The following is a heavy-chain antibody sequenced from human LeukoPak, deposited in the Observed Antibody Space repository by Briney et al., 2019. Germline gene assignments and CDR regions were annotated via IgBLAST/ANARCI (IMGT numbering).Heavy chain of an antibody. CDR3: ARKYCSGGSCHRLDYWYFDL. D-gene: IGHD2-15*01. J-gene: IGHJ2*01. CDR1: GYTFTGYY. CDR2: INPNSGGT. V-gene: IGHV1-2*02. Sequence: ASMKVSCKASGYTFTGYYMHWVRQPPGQGLEWMGWINPNSGGTNYAQKFQGRVTMTRDTSISTAYMELSRLRSDDTAVYYCARKYCSGGSCHRLDYWYFDLWGRGTLVTVS.